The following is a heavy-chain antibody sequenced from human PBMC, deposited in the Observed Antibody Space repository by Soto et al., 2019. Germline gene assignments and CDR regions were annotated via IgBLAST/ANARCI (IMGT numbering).Heavy chain of an antibody. CDR1: GFTFSDHW. D-gene: IGHD4-4*01. Sequence: DVQLVESGGGLVQPGGSLRLSCAAAGFTFSDHWMHWVRQAPGKGLVWVSRINGDGTNTFYADSVKGRFSISRNNAKNTVYLHMYSLRGEDTAVYCCASGIQYRYGMDVCGQGTKVTVSS. CDR3: ASGIQYRYGMDV. V-gene: IGHV3-74*01. CDR2: INGDGTNT. J-gene: IGHJ6*02.